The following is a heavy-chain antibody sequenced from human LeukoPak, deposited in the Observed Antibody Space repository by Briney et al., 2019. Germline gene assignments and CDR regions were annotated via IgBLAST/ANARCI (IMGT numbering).Heavy chain of an antibody. CDR3: ARSTPENIVCDSSSRHVTPDYYYYMDV. J-gene: IGHJ6*03. V-gene: IGHV3-11*01. D-gene: IGHD6-13*01. CDR2: ISSSGSTI. Sequence: GGSLRLSCAASGFTFSDYYMSWIRQAPGKGLEWVSYISSSGSTIYYADSVKGRFTIPRDNAKNSLYLQMNSLRAEDTAVYYCARSTPENIVCDSSSRHVTPDYYYYMDVWGKGTTVTISS. CDR1: GFTFSDYY.